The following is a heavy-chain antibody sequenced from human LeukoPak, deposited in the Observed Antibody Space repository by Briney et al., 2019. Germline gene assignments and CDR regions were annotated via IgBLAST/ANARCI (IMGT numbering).Heavy chain of an antibody. CDR1: GFTFSSYA. Sequence: GGSLRLSCAASGFTFSSYAMSWVRQAPGKGLEWVANIKQDGSEKYYVDSVKGRFTISRDNAKNSLYLQMNSLRAEDTAVYYCARETVSENYYYYMDVWGKGTTVTISS. CDR3: ARETVSENYYYYMDV. CDR2: IKQDGSEK. V-gene: IGHV3-7*01. J-gene: IGHJ6*03.